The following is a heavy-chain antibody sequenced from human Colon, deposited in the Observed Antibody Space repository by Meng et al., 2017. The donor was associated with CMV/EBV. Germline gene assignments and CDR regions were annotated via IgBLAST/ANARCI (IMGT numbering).Heavy chain of an antibody. CDR1: GFTFSSYS. Sequence: EVPRVESGGGLVKPGGSLRLSCAASGFTFSSYSMNWVHQSPGKGLEWVSSISTTVSYVYYADSVKGRFTISRDNAKNSLYLQMDSLRAEDTAVYYCAREPGTYGYFDFWGQGTLVTVSS. V-gene: IGHV3-21*01. J-gene: IGHJ4*02. CDR2: ISTTVSYV. CDR3: AREPGTYGYFDF. D-gene: IGHD3-10*01.